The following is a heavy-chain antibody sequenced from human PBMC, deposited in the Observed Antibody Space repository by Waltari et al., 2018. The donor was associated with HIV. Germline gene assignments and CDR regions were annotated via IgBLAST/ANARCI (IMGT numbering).Heavy chain of an antibody. Sequence: QVQLQESGPGLVRPSETLSLTCNISGVSVRSHYWSWIRQSPGQGLEWIGYVYYTGTTSKNPYLKSRVTMSVDTSKNQFSLKRTSVTTADTAVYYCARDGPMTYSGNYHDAFDIWGQGTVVTVSS. D-gene: IGHD1-26*01. J-gene: IGHJ3*02. V-gene: IGHV4-59*02. CDR3: ARDGPMTYSGNYHDAFDI. CDR1: GVSVRSHY. CDR2: VYYTGTT.